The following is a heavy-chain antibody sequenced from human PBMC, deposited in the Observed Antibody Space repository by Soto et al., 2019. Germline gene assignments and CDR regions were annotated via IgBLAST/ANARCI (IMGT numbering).Heavy chain of an antibody. D-gene: IGHD2-8*01. V-gene: IGHV1-3*01. J-gene: IGHJ6*03. CDR3: ARAGMVYAGYYYYYMDV. CDR2: INAGNGNT. Sequence: ASVKVSCKASGYTFTSYAMHWVRQAPGQRLEWMGWINAGNGNTKYSQKFQGRVTITRDTSASTAYMELSSLRSEDTAVYYCARAGMVYAGYYYYYMDVWGKGTTVTVSS. CDR1: GYTFTSYA.